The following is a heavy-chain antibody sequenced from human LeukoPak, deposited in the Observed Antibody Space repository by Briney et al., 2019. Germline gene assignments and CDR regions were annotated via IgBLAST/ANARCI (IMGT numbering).Heavy chain of an antibody. J-gene: IGHJ4*02. CDR1: GGSISSSSYY. V-gene: IGHV4-39*07. Sequence: SETLSLTCTVSGGSISSSSYYWGWIRQPPGKGLEWIGYIYYSGSTYYNPSLKSRVTISVDTSKNQFSLKLSSVTAADTAVYFCARAYSSSSGPPYFDYWGQGTLVTVSS. D-gene: IGHD6-6*01. CDR2: IYYSGST. CDR3: ARAYSSSSGPPYFDY.